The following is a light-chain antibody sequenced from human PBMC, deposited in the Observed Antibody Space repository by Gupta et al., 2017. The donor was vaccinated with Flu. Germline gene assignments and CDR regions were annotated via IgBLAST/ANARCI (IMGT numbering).Light chain of an antibody. Sequence: ISCRSTQSRLHSNGNKYLGWYLQRAGQSPQLLIYLGSNRASGVPDKFSGSGAGTDFTLKISRVEAEDVGVYYCMQVLQTPYTFGQGTKLEIK. CDR3: MQVLQTPYT. CDR1: QSRLHSNGNKY. J-gene: IGKJ2*01. CDR2: LGS. V-gene: IGKV2-28*01.